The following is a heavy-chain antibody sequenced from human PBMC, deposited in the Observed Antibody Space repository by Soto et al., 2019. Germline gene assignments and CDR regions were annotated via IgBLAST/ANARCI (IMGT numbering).Heavy chain of an antibody. CDR1: GYTFTSXX. CDR3: XXXXXXXXXXXDY. V-gene: IGHV1-18*01. J-gene: IGHJ4*02. Sequence: QVQLVQSGAEVKKPGASVKVSCKVSGYTFTSXXXXXXXXXXXXXXEWMGWISAYNGNTNHAQKLQGRITMTTDTXXXXXXXXXXXXXXXXXXXXXXXXXXXXXXXXXDYWGQGTLVTVSS. CDR2: ISAYNGNT.